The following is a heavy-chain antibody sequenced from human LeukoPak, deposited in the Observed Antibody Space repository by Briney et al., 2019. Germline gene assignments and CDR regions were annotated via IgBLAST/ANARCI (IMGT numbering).Heavy chain of an antibody. CDR1: GFTFSSYS. CDR2: ISSSSSYI. J-gene: IGHJ4*02. CDR3: ARVVTIFGVVITGFGY. Sequence: PGGSLRLSCAASGFTFSSYSMNWVRQAPGKGLEWVSSISSSSSYIYYADSVKGRFTISRDNAKNPLYLQMNSLRAEDTAVYYCARVVTIFGVVITGFGYWGQGTLVTVSS. D-gene: IGHD3-3*01. V-gene: IGHV3-21*01.